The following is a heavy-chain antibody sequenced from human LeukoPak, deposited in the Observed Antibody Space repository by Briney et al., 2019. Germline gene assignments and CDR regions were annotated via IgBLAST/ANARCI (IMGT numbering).Heavy chain of an antibody. Sequence: ASVKVSCKASGYTFTGYYMHWVRQAPGQGLEWMGWINPSSGGTNYAQKFQGRVTMTRDRSISTAYMELSSLRSDDTAVYYCARLVMALDAFDIWGQGTMVTVSS. V-gene: IGHV1-2*02. CDR2: INPSSGGT. CDR1: GYTFTGYY. D-gene: IGHD3-16*02. CDR3: ARLVMALDAFDI. J-gene: IGHJ3*02.